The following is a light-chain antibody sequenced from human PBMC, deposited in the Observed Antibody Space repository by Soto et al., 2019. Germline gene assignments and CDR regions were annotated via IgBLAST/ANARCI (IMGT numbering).Light chain of an antibody. Sequence: QYALTQPASVSGSPGQSITISCTGTSSDVGYYNYVSWYQQHPGKAPKLMIYDVHYRPSGVSDRFSGSKSGNTASLTLSGLQAEDEADYYCSSYTSSSTLVFGTGTKVTVL. V-gene: IGLV2-14*03. CDR1: SSDVGYYNY. CDR2: DVH. CDR3: SSYTSSSTLV. J-gene: IGLJ1*01.